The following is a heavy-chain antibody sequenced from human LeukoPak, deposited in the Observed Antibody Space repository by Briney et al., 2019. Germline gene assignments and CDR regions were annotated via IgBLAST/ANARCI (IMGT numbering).Heavy chain of an antibody. CDR1: GFTFSSYG. J-gene: IGHJ4*02. CDR3: AREEVGAPGDY. Sequence: GGSLRLPCAASGFTFSSYGMHWVRQAPGKGLEWVAVIWYDGSNKYYADSVKGRFTISRDNSKNTLYLQMNSLRAEDTAVYYCAREEVGAPGDYWGQGTLVTVSS. V-gene: IGHV3-33*01. D-gene: IGHD1-26*01. CDR2: IWYDGSNK.